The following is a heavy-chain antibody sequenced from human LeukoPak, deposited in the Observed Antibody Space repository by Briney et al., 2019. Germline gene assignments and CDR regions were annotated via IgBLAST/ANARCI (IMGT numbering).Heavy chain of an antibody. CDR3: ARGPAATAPDFDY. V-gene: IGHV1-2*04. CDR2: INPNSGGT. D-gene: IGHD2-2*01. CDR1: GYTFTGYY. Sequence: ASVKVSCKASGYTFTGYYMHWVRQAPGQGLEWMGWINPNSGGTNYAQKFQGWVTMTRDTSISTAYMELSRLRSDDTAVYYCARGPAATAPDFDYWGQGTLVTVSS. J-gene: IGHJ4*02.